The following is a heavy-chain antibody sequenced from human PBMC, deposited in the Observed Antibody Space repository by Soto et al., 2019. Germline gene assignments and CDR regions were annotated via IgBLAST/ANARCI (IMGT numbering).Heavy chain of an antibody. CDR1: GFTFSSYA. CDR3: AKWGNDWGYYYDGMHV. V-gene: IGHV3-23*01. CDR2: ISDSDGTT. J-gene: IGHJ6*02. D-gene: IGHD1-1*01. Sequence: EMQLLESGGGLVQPGGSLRLSCAASGFTFSSYAMSWVRQAPGKGLEWVSGISDSDGTTYYADSVKGRFTISRDNSKNTLYMQMNSLRAEDTAVYYCAKWGNDWGYYYDGMHVWGQGTTVTVSS.